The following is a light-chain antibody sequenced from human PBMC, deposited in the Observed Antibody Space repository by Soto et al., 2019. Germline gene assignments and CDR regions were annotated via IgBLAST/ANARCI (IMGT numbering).Light chain of an antibody. CDR1: SSDVGGYNY. CDR3: SSYTNSNTPVL. CDR2: DVS. Sequence: QSALTQPASVSGSPGQSITISCTGTSSDVGGYNYVSWYQQHPGKAPKLMIYDVSNRPSGVSDRFSGSKSGNTASLTISGLQAEDEADYYGSSYTNSNTPVLFGGGTKLTVL. J-gene: IGLJ3*02. V-gene: IGLV2-14*01.